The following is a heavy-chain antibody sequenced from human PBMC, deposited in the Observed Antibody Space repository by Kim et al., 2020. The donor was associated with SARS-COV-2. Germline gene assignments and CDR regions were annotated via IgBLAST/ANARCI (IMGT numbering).Heavy chain of an antibody. J-gene: IGHJ4*02. CDR3: ARVKWELLPFFDY. Sequence: YNPSLKSRVTISVDTSKNQFSLKLSSVTAADTAVYYCARVKWELLPFFDYWGQGTLVTVSS. V-gene: IGHV4-59*01. D-gene: IGHD1-26*01.